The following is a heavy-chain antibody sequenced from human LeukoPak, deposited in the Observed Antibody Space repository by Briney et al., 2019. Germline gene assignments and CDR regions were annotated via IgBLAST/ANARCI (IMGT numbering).Heavy chain of an antibody. J-gene: IGHJ4*02. D-gene: IGHD3-16*01. V-gene: IGHV3-11*05. CDR2: ISNSGSST. Sequence: KAGRSLRLSCAASGLSFSGYYMSWVRQAPGKGLDWISYISNSGSSTKYADSVKGRFTISSFNAKNSVVLQSQSLGAGDTSVYYCTRERRGSYYAFESWGQGTLVSVSS. CDR3: TRERRGSYYAFES. CDR1: GLSFSGYY.